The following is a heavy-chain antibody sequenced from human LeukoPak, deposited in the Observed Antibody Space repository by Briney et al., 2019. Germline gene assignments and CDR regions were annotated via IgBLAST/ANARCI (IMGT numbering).Heavy chain of an antibody. D-gene: IGHD3-10*01. CDR1: GFTFSSYS. J-gene: IGHJ4*02. CDR2: ISSSSSYI. CDR3: ARGPYGSGSYYNFDY. V-gene: IGHV3-21*01. Sequence: PGGSLRLSCAASGFTFSSYSMNWVRQAPGKGLERVSCISSSSSYIYYADSVKGRFTISRDNAKNSLYLQMNSLRAEDTAVYYCARGPYGSGSYYNFDYWGQGTLVTVSS.